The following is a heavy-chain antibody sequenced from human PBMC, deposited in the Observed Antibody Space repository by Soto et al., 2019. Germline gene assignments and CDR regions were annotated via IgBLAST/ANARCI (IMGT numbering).Heavy chain of an antibody. D-gene: IGHD3-9*01. V-gene: IGHV3-53*01. CDR1: GFTVSSNY. J-gene: IGHJ4*02. CDR2: IYSGGST. CDR3: ARTNYYDILTGPYYFDY. Sequence: EVQLVESGGGLIQPGGSLRLSCAASGFTVSSNYMSWVRQAPGKGLEWVSVIYSGGSTYYADSVKGRFTISRDNSKNTLYLQMNSLRAEDTAVYYCARTNYYDILTGPYYFDYWCQGTLVTVSS.